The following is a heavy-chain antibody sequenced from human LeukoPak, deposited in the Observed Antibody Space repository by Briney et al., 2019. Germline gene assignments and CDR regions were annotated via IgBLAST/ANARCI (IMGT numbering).Heavy chain of an antibody. Sequence: SETLFLTCTVSGGSISSYYWSWIRQPPGKGLEWIGYIYYSGSTYYSPSLKSRVTISVDTSKNQFSLKLSSVTAADTAVYYCARDRPPYGSGELFDYWGQGTLVTVSS. J-gene: IGHJ4*02. CDR3: ARDRPPYGSGELFDY. V-gene: IGHV4-59*12. D-gene: IGHD3-10*01. CDR2: IYYSGST. CDR1: GGSISSYY.